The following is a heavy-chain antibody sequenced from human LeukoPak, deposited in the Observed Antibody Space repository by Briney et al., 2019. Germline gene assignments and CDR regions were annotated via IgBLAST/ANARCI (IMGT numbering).Heavy chain of an antibody. CDR1: GGSISSYY. Sequence: SETLSLTCTVSGGSISSYYGSWIRQPPGKGLEWIGYIYYSGSTNYNPSLKSRVTISVDTFKNQFSLRLSSVTAADTAVYYCARHEAVAGTAAAFDIWGQGP. D-gene: IGHD6-19*01. CDR2: IYYSGST. CDR3: ARHEAVAGTAAAFDI. V-gene: IGHV4-59*08. J-gene: IGHJ3*02.